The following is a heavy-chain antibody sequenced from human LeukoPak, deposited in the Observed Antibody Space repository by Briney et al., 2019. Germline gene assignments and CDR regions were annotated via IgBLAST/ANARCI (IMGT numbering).Heavy chain of an antibody. CDR1: GFTFDDYG. D-gene: IGHD6-19*01. Sequence: GGSLRLSCAASGFTFDDYGMSWVRQAPGKGLEWLSGINWNGGSTGYADSVKGRFTISRDNAKNSLYLQMNSLRVEDTALYYCARGGRSARVAVAGADRFDPWGQGTLVTVSS. CDR2: INWNGGST. V-gene: IGHV3-20*04. J-gene: IGHJ5*02. CDR3: ARGGRSARVAVAGADRFDP.